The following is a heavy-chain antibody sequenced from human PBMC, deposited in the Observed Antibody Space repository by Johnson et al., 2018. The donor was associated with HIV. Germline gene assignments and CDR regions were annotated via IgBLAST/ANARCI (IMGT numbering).Heavy chain of an antibody. V-gene: IGHV3-11*04. Sequence: QVQLVESGGGVVQPGRSLRLSCAVSGFKFSDFYMTWIRQAPGKGLEWVSGISGSGGSTYYADSVKGRFTISRDNAKNSLYLQMNSLRAEDTAVYYCARGDGYRRAFDIWGQGTMVTVSS. CDR2: ISGSGGST. J-gene: IGHJ3*02. CDR3: ARGDGYRRAFDI. D-gene: IGHD1-1*01. CDR1: GFKFSDFY.